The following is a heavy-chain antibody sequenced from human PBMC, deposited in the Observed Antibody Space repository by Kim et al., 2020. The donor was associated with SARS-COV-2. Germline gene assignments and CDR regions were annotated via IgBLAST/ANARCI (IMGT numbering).Heavy chain of an antibody. CDR1: GFTFSSYG. CDR2: ISYDGSNK. CDR3: ARDVRYFDWDGPDV. V-gene: IGHV3-33*05. D-gene: IGHD3-9*01. Sequence: GGSLRLSCAASGFTFSSYGMHWVRQAPGKGLELVAVISYDGSNKYYADSVKGRFTISRDNSKNTLYLQMNSLRAEDTAVYYCARDVRYFDWDGPDVWGQGTTVTVSS. J-gene: IGHJ6*02.